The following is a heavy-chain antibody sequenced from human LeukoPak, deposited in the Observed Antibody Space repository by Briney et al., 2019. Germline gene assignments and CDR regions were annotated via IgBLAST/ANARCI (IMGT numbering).Heavy chain of an antibody. D-gene: IGHD5-18*01. CDR3: ARDEKGGYSYGYYY. CDR2: IIPIFGTA. V-gene: IGHV1-69*13. Sequence: ASVKVSCKASGGTFSSYAISWVRQAPGQGLEWMGGIIPIFGTANYAQKFQGRVTITADESTSTAYMGLSSLRSEDTAVYYCARDEKGGYSYGYYYWGQGTLVTVSS. J-gene: IGHJ4*02. CDR1: GGTFSSYA.